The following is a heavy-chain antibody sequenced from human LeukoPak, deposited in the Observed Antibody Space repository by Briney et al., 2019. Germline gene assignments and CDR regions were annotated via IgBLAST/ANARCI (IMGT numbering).Heavy chain of an antibody. Sequence: GGSLRLSCTASGFTFSTYSMTWVRQAPGKGLEWVSSISDSSTYIYYTDSVKGRFTISRDNAKNSLYLQMNSLRADDAAVYYYAREPTSMGSDYWGQGTLVTVSS. J-gene: IGHJ4*02. V-gene: IGHV3-21*01. CDR3: AREPTSMGSDY. CDR1: GFTFSTYS. CDR2: ISDSSTYI. D-gene: IGHD5-18*01.